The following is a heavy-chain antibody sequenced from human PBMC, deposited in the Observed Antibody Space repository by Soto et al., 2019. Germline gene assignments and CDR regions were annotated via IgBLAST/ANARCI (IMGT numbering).Heavy chain of an antibody. D-gene: IGHD1-1*01. V-gene: IGHV3-7*01. CDR1: GFTFSSYW. J-gene: IGHJ4*02. Sequence: GGSLRVSCAASGFTFSSYWMNWVRQAPGKGLEWVANINQDGNEDNLLDSVKGRFTISRDNAKNSLFLQMNSLRVDDTAVYYCARTGDGHHDFLDYWGQGALVTVSS. CDR2: INQDGNED. CDR3: ARTGDGHHDFLDY.